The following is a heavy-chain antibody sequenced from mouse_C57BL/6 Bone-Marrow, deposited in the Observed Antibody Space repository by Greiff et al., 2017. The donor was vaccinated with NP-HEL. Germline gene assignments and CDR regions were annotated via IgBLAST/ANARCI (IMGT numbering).Heavy chain of an antibody. D-gene: IGHD2-4*01. CDR2: IWSGGST. CDR1: GFSLTSYG. J-gene: IGHJ4*01. Sequence: VQLQQSGPGLVQPSQSLSITCTVSGFSLTSYGVHWVRQSPGKGLEWLGVIWSGGSTDYNAAFISRLSISKDNSKSQVFFKMNSLKADDTAIYYCARNRGGLRRAMDYWGQGTSVTVSS. V-gene: IGHV2-2*01. CDR3: ARNRGGLRRAMDY.